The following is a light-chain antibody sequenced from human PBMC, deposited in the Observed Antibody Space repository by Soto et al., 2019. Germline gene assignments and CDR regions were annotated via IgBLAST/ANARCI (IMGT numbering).Light chain of an antibody. CDR2: EVI. Sequence: QSALTQPPSASGSPGQSVTISCTGTSSDVGGHNYVSWYQQHPGTAPKLLIYEVIQRPSGVPDRFSGSKSGNTASLTVSGLQAEDEADYYCTSYAGSDNLIFGGGTKLTVL. CDR1: SSDVGGHNY. V-gene: IGLV2-8*01. CDR3: TSYAGSDNLI. J-gene: IGLJ2*01.